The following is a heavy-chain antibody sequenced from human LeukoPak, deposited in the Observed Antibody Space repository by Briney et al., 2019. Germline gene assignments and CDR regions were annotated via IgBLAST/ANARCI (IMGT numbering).Heavy chain of an antibody. CDR1: GFTFSSYE. Sequence: PGGSLRLSCAASGFTFSSYEMNWVRQAPGKGLECVSYISSSGSTIYYADSVKGRFTISRDNAKSSLYLQMSSLRAEDTAVYYCAREARLRYFDWSGQGTLVTVSS. V-gene: IGHV3-48*03. CDR2: ISSSGSTI. CDR3: AREARLRYFDW. J-gene: IGHJ4*02. D-gene: IGHD3-9*01.